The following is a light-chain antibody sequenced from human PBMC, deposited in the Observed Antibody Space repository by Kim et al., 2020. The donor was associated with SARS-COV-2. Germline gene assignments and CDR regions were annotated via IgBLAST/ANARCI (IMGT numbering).Light chain of an antibody. CDR1: QGIDNH. Sequence: ASVGDRVTITCRASQGIDNHLAWFQQKAGKAPKSLIYAASNLHSGVPSKFTGSGSGTDFTLTISSLQPEDFATYYCQQYYTYPRTFGQGTKVDIK. V-gene: IGKV1-16*02. J-gene: IGKJ1*01. CDR3: QQYYTYPRT. CDR2: AAS.